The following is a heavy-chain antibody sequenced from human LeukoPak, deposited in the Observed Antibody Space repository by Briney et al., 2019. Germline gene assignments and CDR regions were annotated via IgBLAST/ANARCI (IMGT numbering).Heavy chain of an antibody. CDR3: ARDLKYIPHY. V-gene: IGHV3-7*01. Sequence: GGSLRLSCAVSGLTFSSYWMSWVRQAPGKGLEWLANINEDGSGKYYKDSVKGRFTVSRDNAKNSLYLQLNGLGAEDTAVYYCARDLKYIPHYWGQGVLVTVSS. CDR1: GLTFSSYW. CDR2: INEDGSGK. D-gene: IGHD2-21*01. J-gene: IGHJ4*02.